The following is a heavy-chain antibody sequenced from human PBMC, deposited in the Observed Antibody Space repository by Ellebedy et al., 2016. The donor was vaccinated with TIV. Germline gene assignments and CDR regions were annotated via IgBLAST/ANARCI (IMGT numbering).Heavy chain of an antibody. CDR2: IYYSGST. D-gene: IGHD3-10*01. CDR3: ARLAPRITMVRGAPGGP. CDR1: GGSISSSSYY. Sequence: SETLSPTXTLSGGSISSSSYYWGWIRQPPGKGLEWIGSIYYSGSTYYNPSLKSRLTISVDTSKNQFSLKLSSVTAADTAVYYCARLAPRITMVRGAPGGPWGQGTLVTVSS. J-gene: IGHJ5*02. V-gene: IGHV4-39*07.